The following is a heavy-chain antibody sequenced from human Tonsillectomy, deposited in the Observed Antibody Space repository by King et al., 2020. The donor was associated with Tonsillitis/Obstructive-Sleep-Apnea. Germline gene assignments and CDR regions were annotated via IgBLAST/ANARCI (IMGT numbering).Heavy chain of an antibody. V-gene: IGHV3-64*01. CDR1: GFTFSSYA. CDR3: AREAYDTSGSCDY. CDR2: INYSADRT. D-gene: IGHD3-22*01. Sequence: VQLVESGGGLVQPGGSLRLSCAASGFTFSSYAMHWVRQAPGKGLDFVSAINYSADRTYYANSVKGRFTISRDNSKNTLYLQMGSLRAEDMAVYYCAREAYDTSGSCDYWGPGTLVTVSS. J-gene: IGHJ4*02.